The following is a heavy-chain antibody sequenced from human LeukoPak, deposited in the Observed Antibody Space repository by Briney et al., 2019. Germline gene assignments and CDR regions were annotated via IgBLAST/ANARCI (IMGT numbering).Heavy chain of an antibody. CDR2: IYYSGTT. V-gene: IGHV4-59*01. Sequence: PSETLSLTCTVSGGSISSYYWSWIRQPPGKGLEWIGYIYYSGTTNYNPSLKSRVTISVDTSKNQFSLKLSSVTAADTAVYYCARGVYTPAAQYAYWGQGTLVTVPS. CDR1: GGSISSYY. D-gene: IGHD2-2*01. CDR3: ARGVYTPAAQYAY. J-gene: IGHJ4*02.